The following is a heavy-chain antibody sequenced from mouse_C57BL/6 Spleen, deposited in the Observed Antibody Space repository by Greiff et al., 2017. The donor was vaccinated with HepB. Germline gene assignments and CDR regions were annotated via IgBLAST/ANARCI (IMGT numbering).Heavy chain of an antibody. D-gene: IGHD2-4*01. CDR1: GFSFNTYA. V-gene: IGHV10-1*01. Sequence: EVNLVESGGGLVQPKGSLKLSCAASGFSFNTYAMNWVRQAPGKGLEWVARIRSKSNNYATYYADSVKDRFTISRDDSESMLYLQMNNLKTEDTAMYYCVSSLYDYDGYFDVWGTGTTVTVSS. J-gene: IGHJ1*03. CDR2: IRSKSNNYAT. CDR3: VSSLYDYDGYFDV.